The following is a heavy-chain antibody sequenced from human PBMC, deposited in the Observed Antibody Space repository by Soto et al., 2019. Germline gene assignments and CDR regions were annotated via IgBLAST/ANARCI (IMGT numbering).Heavy chain of an antibody. D-gene: IGHD6-13*01. Sequence: SETLSLTCAVSGDSMRSYYWSWMRQPPGKGLEWTGYIYYSGSTSYNPSLTSRVTISVDTSKNQFSLKLRSVTAADSAVYYCARGDSRPLGWFDPWGQGTLVTVSS. V-gene: IGHV4-59*01. J-gene: IGHJ5*02. CDR3: ARGDSRPLGWFDP. CDR1: GDSMRSYY. CDR2: IYYSGST.